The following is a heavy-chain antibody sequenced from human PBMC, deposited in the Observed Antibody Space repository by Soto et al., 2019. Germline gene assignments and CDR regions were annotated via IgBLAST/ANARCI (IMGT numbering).Heavy chain of an antibody. Sequence: EVQLVESGGGLVQPGGSLRLSCAASGFTSSTHSMNWVGQAPGKGLEWISYITSSSVTMYADSVKGRFTISRDNAKNSLYLQMNSLRAEDTAVYFCVGEVGFQLIYWGQGTLVTVSS. CDR3: VGEVGFQLIY. J-gene: IGHJ4*02. CDR1: GFTSSTHS. D-gene: IGHD2-2*01. CDR2: ITSSSVTM. V-gene: IGHV3-48*01.